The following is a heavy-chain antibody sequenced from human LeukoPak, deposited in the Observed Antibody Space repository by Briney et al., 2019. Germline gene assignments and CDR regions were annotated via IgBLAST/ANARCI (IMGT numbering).Heavy chain of an antibody. CDR2: ISSSGSTI. V-gene: IGHV3-11*04. CDR1: GFTFSDYY. D-gene: IGHD2-21*02. Sequence: GSLRLSCAASGFTFSDYYMSWIRQAPGKGLEWVSYISSSGSTIYYADSVKGRFTISRDNAKNSLYLQMNSLRAEDTAVYYCARDKAKYCGGDCYPYYYYYMDVWGKGTTVTVSS. J-gene: IGHJ6*03. CDR3: ARDKAKYCGGDCYPYYYYYMDV.